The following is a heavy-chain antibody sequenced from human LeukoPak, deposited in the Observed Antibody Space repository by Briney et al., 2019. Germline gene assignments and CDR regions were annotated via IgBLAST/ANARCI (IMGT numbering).Heavy chain of an antibody. V-gene: IGHV3-48*03. D-gene: IGHD3-10*02. CDR3: AELGITMIGGV. J-gene: IGHJ6*04. CDR2: ISSSGSTI. Sequence: GGSLRLSCAASGFTFSSYEMIWVRQAPGRGLEWFSYISSSGSTIYYADSVKGRFTISRDNAKNSLYLQMNSLRAEDTAVYYCAELGITMIGGVWGKGTTVTISS. CDR1: GFTFSSYE.